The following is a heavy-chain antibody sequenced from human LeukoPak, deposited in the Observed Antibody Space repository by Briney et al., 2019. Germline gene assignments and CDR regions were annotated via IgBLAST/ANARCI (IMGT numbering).Heavy chain of an antibody. D-gene: IGHD2-15*01. J-gene: IGHJ3*02. V-gene: IGHV3-15*07. CDR3: TTEGYGDAFDT. CDR2: IKSRTYGGTA. CDR1: GFTFSNAW. Sequence: GGSLRLSCAASGFTFSNAWMNWVRQAPGKGLEWVGRIKSRTYGGTADYAAPVKGRFTISRDDSKNTLYLQMKSLKTEDTAMYYCTTEGYGDAFDTWGPGTMVTVSS.